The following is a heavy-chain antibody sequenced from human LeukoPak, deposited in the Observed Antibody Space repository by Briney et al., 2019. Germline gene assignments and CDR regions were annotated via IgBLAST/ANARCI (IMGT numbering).Heavy chain of an antibody. V-gene: IGHV3-13*01. CDR3: ARGNILTGYEY. Sequence: GGSLRLSCAASGFTFSSYDMXWXXXSTGXXXXWXXAIGFXGDTYYAGSVKGRFTISRENAKNSLYLQMNSLRAGDTAVYYCARGNILTGYEYWGQGTLVTVSS. CDR1: GFTFSSYD. CDR2: IGFXGDT. J-gene: IGHJ4*02. D-gene: IGHD3-9*01.